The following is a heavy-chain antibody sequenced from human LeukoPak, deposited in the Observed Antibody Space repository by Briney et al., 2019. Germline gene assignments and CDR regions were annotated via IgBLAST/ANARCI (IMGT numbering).Heavy chain of an antibody. CDR3: ARDNGENYHTAFDY. V-gene: IGHV3-74*01. D-gene: IGHD2-8*01. J-gene: IGHJ4*02. CDR2: IHGDGRTT. Sequence: GGSLRLSCAASGFTFSSYWIHWVRQVPGKGLVWVSRIHGDGRTTTYADSVKGRFTISKDNAKNTLYLQMNSLRAEDTAVYYCARDNGENYHTAFDYWGQGTLVTVSS. CDR1: GFTFSSYW.